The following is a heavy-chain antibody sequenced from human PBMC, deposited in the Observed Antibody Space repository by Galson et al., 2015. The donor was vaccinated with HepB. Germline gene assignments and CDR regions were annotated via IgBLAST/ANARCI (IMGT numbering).Heavy chain of an antibody. CDR1: EGTFNNYA. J-gene: IGHJ4*02. CDR3: ARAAYSYGYYFHY. V-gene: IGHV1-69*13. Sequence: SVKVSCKAPEGTFNNYAISWVRQAPGQGLEWMGGIIPLFDTTNYAQKFQGRVTISADESTTTAYLELNNLRSEDTALYFCARAAYSYGYYFHYWGQGTLVTVSS. D-gene: IGHD5-18*01. CDR2: IIPLFDTT.